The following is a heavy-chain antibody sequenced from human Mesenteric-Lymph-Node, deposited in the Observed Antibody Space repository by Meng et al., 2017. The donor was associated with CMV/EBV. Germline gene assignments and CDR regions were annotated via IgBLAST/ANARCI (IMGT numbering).Heavy chain of an antibody. D-gene: IGHD6-6*01. CDR2: IYYSGYT. V-gene: IGHV4-59*01. J-gene: IGHJ5*02. Sequence: GSLRLSCTVSGGSISTYYWNWIRQPPGKGLEWIGYIYYSGYTNYNPSLKSRVTISVDTSKNQFSLKLTSVTAADTAVYYCARGRLQLVRHWFDPWGQGTLVTVSS. CDR3: ARGRLQLVRHWFDP. CDR1: GGSISTYY.